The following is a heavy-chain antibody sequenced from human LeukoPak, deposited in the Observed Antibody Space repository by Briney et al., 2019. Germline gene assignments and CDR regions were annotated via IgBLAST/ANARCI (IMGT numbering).Heavy chain of an antibody. CDR2: IQYDGSYK. CDR1: GFTFSFFG. CDR3: AKTSDQLLYSKFDF. Sequence: GGSLRLSCATSGFTFSFFGMHWVRQAPGKGLEWVAFIQYDGSYKFYADSVQGRFSIPRDNSKSTLFLQMNSLRPDDTALYYCAKTSDQLLYSKFDFWGQGTLVTVSS. D-gene: IGHD2-2*02. J-gene: IGHJ4*02. V-gene: IGHV3-30*02.